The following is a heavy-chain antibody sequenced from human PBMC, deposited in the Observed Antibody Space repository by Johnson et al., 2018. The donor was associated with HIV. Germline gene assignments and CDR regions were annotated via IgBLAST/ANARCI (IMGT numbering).Heavy chain of an antibody. J-gene: IGHJ3*02. D-gene: IGHD1-26*01. V-gene: IGHV3-30*04. CDR1: GFTFSSYA. CDR3: ARAAYSGSHHDAFDI. CDR2: ISYDGSNK. Sequence: QVQLVESGGGVVQPGGSLRLTCAASGFTFSSYAMHWVRQAPGKGLEWVAVISYDGSNKYYADSVKGRFTISRDNSKNTLYLQMNSLRAEDTAVYFCARAAYSGSHHDAFDIWGQGTMVTVSS.